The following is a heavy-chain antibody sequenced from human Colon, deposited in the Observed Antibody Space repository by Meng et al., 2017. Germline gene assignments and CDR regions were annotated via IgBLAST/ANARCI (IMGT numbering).Heavy chain of an antibody. CDR2: IWPGDSDT. D-gene: IGHD1-26*01. CDR3: ARYGDSGSYVSNWFDP. J-gene: IGHJ5*02. V-gene: IGHV5-51*01. CDR1: GYTFTNHW. Sequence: GESLKISCKASGYTFTNHWIGWVRQKPGEGLEWMGIIWPGDSDTRYSPSFQGQVTMSVDESINTAYLQWNSLKASDSAMYYCARYGDSGSYVSNWFDPWGQGTLVTGLL.